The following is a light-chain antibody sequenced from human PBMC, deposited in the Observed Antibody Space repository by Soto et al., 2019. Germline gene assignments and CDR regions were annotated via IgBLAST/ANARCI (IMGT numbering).Light chain of an antibody. V-gene: IGKV1-9*01. CDR1: QALSNY. CDR2: SAS. J-gene: IGKJ4*01. Sequence: DIQLTQSPSFLSASVGDTVTITCRASQALSNYLAWYQQKPGKAPALLIYSASTLQSGVPSRFSGSGSETEFSLTIRALQPEDFATYYCQQLSRYPLTFGGGTKVEIK. CDR3: QQLSRYPLT.